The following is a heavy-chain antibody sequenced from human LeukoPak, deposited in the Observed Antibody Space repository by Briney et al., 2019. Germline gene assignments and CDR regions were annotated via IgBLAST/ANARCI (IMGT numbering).Heavy chain of an antibody. CDR1: GFXFSSYA. CDR2: ISGSGGST. D-gene: IGHD2-21*01. CDR3: AKDVIVVGVDP. V-gene: IGHV3-23*01. Sequence: GGSLRLSCAASGFXFSSYAISWVRQAPGKGLEWVSAISGSGGSTYYADSVKGRFTISRDNSKNTLYLQMNSLRAEDTAVYYCAKDVIVVGVDPWGQGTLVTVSS. J-gene: IGHJ5*02.